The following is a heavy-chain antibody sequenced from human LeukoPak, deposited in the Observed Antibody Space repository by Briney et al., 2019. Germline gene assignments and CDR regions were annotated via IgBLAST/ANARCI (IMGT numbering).Heavy chain of an antibody. CDR1: GFTFSSYA. J-gene: IGHJ3*02. Sequence: PGRSLRLSCAASGFTFSSYAMHWVRQAPGKGLEWVAVISYDGSNKYYAYSVKGRFTISRDNSKNTLYLQMNSLRAEDTAVYYCASPTGNLGYCSSTSCYESAFDIWGQGTMVTVSS. D-gene: IGHD2-2*01. V-gene: IGHV3-30*04. CDR3: ASPTGNLGYCSSTSCYESAFDI. CDR2: ISYDGSNK.